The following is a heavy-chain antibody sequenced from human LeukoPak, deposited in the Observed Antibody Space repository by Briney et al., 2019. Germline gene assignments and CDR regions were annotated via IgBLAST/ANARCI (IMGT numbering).Heavy chain of an antibody. D-gene: IGHD1-26*01. CDR3: ARQTPSGNYYFDY. J-gene: IGHJ4*02. CDR1: GFYFTTYW. CDR2: IYPGDSHT. Sequence: GESLKISCKGSGFYFTTYWIGWVRQMPGKGLEWMAIIYPGDSHTTYSPSFQGQVTISADKSISTAYLQWSSLKASDTAMYYCARQTPSGNYYFDYWGQGTLVTASS. V-gene: IGHV5-51*01.